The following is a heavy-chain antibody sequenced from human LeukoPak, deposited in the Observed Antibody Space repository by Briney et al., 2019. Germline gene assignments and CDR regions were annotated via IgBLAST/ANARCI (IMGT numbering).Heavy chain of an antibody. CDR1: GGSISSYY. V-gene: IGHV4-59*01. CDR3: ASSSVGATGTLFDY. D-gene: IGHD1-26*01. J-gene: IGHJ4*02. CDR2: IYYSGST. Sequence: SETLSLTCSVSGGSISSYYWSWIRQPPGKGLEWIGYIYYSGSTNYNPSLKSRVTISVDTSKNQFSLKLSSVIAADTAVYYCASSSVGATGTLFDYWGQRTLVTVSS.